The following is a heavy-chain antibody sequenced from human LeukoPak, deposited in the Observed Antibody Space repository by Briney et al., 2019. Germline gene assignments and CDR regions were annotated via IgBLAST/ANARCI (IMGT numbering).Heavy chain of an antibody. CDR1: GGSISSGDYY. J-gene: IGHJ4*02. CDR3: AREASQGGYSDY. CDR2: IYYSGST. D-gene: IGHD3-22*01. Sequence: SETLSLTCTVSGGSISSGDYYWSWIRQPPGKGLEWIGSIYYSGSTYYNPSLKSRVTISVDTSKNQFSLKLSSVTAADTAVYYCAREASQGGYSDYWGQGTLVTVSS. V-gene: IGHV4-39*07.